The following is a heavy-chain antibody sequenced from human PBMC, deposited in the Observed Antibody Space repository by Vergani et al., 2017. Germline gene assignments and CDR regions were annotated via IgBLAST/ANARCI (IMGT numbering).Heavy chain of an antibody. D-gene: IGHD3-22*01. Sequence: QVQLVQSGAEVKKPGSSVKVSCKASGGTFSSYTISWVRQAPGQGLEWMGMIIPILGIANYAQKFQGRVTITADKSTSTAYMELSSLRSEDTAVYYCARTPPYYYDSSDYLGGYFDLWGRGTLVTVSS. V-gene: IGHV1-69*02. CDR2: IIPILGIA. J-gene: IGHJ2*01. CDR3: ARTPPYYYDSSDYLGGYFDL. CDR1: GGTFSSYT.